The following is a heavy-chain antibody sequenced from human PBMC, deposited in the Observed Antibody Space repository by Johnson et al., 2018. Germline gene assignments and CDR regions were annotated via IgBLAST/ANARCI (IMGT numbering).Heavy chain of an antibody. Sequence: VQLVESGGGLIQPGGSLRLSCAASGVTVSSNYMSWVRQAPGKGLEWVSVIYSGGRTYYADSVKGRFTIPRDNSKNTLYLQMKSLRAEATAVYYSARESGALRDAFDIWGQGTMVTVSS. D-gene: IGHD4-17*01. V-gene: IGHV3-53*01. CDR3: ARESGALRDAFDI. J-gene: IGHJ3*02. CDR2: IYSGGRT. CDR1: GVTVSSNY.